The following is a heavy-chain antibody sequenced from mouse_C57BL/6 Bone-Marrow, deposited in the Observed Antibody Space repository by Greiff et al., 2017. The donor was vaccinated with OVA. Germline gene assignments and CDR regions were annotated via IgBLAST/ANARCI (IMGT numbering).Heavy chain of an antibody. Sequence: VQLQQSGPELVKPGASVKISCKASGYSFTSYYIHWVKQRPGQGLEWIGWIYPGSGNTKYNEKFKGKATLTADTSSSTAYMQLSSLTSEDSAVYYCARYGPFLPGAMDYWGQGTSVTVSS. CDR3: ARYGPFLPGAMDY. J-gene: IGHJ4*01. CDR2: IYPGSGNT. V-gene: IGHV1-66*01. CDR1: GYSFTSYY. D-gene: IGHD1-1*02.